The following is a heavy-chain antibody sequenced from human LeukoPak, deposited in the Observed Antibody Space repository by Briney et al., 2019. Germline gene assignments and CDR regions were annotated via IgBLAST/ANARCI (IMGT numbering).Heavy chain of an antibody. V-gene: IGHV4-59*01. CDR2: IYYSGST. D-gene: IGHD6-13*01. CDR3: ARLGGQQQLVLTSSYGMDV. Sequence: PSETLSLTCTVSAGSISSYYWTWIRQPPGKGLERIGYIYYSGSTNYNPSLKSRVTISVDTSKNQFSLKLNSVTAADTAVYYCARLGGQQQLVLTSSYGMDVWGQGTTVTVSS. CDR1: AGSISSYY. J-gene: IGHJ6*02.